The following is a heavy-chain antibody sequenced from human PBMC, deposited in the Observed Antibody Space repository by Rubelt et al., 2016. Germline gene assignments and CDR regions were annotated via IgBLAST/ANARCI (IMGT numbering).Heavy chain of an antibody. V-gene: IGHV4-39*07. D-gene: IGHD3-10*01. Sequence: QLQLQLSGPRLVKPSETLSLTCTVSGGSISSTAYYWGWVRQPPGKGLEWIGSIYSGWGADCNPSLKSRVTISADTSKNQFSLNLNSVTAADTAVYYCARGLDSTKTGADWGQGTLVTVSS. CDR2: IYSGWGA. J-gene: IGHJ4*02. CDR1: GGSISSTAYY. CDR3: ARGLDSTKTGAD.